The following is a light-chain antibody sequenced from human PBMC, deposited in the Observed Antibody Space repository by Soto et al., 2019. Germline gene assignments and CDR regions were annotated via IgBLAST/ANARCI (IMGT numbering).Light chain of an antibody. V-gene: IGKV1-5*03. CDR1: QTISSW. J-gene: IGKJ1*01. Sequence: DIQMTQSPSTLSGSVGDRVTVTCRASQTISSWLAWYQQKPGKAPKLLIYKASTLKSGVPSRFSGSGSGTDFTLTISSLQSEDFAIYYCQQYNTWTWTFGQGTKVDIK. CDR2: KAS. CDR3: QQYNTWTWT.